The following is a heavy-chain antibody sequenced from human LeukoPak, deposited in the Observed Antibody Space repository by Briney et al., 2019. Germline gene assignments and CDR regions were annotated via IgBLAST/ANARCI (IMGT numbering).Heavy chain of an antibody. V-gene: IGHV3-30-3*01. D-gene: IGHD3-9*01. CDR3: ARENFLDFIDY. CDR1: GFTFSSYA. CDR2: ISYDGSNK. J-gene: IGHJ4*02. Sequence: GGSLRLSCAASGFTFSSYAMHWVRQAPGKGLEWVAVISYDGSNKYYADSVKGRLTISRDNSNNTLYLQMNSLRPEDTAVYYCARENFLDFIDYWGQGTLVTVSS.